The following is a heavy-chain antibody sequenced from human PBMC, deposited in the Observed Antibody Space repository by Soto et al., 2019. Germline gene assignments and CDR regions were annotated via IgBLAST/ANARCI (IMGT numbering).Heavy chain of an antibody. CDR3: AKGIITMVRGVGAYYFDY. Sequence: GGSLRLSCAASGFTFCSYALSWVRQAPGEGLEWVSAISGSGGSTYYADSVKGRFTISRDNSKNTLYLQMNSLRAEDTAVYYCAKGIITMVRGVGAYYFDYWGQGTQVTVSS. CDR1: GFTFCSYA. D-gene: IGHD3-10*01. CDR2: ISGSGGST. V-gene: IGHV3-23*01. J-gene: IGHJ4*02.